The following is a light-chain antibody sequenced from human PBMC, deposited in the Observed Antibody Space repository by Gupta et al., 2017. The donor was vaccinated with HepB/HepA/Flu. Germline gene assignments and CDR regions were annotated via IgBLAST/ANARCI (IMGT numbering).Light chain of an antibody. CDR2: EVS. CDR3: CSYAGSNVV. CDR1: SSDVGSYNL. J-gene: IGLJ2*01. Sequence: QSALTQPVSVSGSPRQSITISCTGTSSDVGSYNLVSWYQQHPGKAPKLMIYEVSKRPSGVSNRFSGSKSGNTASLTISGLQAEDEADYYCCSYAGSNVVFGGGTKLTVL. V-gene: IGLV2-23*02.